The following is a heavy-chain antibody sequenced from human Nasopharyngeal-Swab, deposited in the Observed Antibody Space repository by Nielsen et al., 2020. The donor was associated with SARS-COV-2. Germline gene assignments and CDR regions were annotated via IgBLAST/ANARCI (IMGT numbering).Heavy chain of an antibody. CDR3: ARSIAARPYYYYGMDV. J-gene: IGHJ6*02. Sequence: GESLKISCAASGFTFSSYGMHWVRQAPGKGLEWVAVIWYDGSNKYYADSVKGRFTISRDNSKNTLYLQMNSLRAEDTAVYYCARSIAARPYYYYGMDVWAKGPRSPSP. D-gene: IGHD6-6*01. CDR2: IWYDGSNK. V-gene: IGHV3-33*01. CDR1: GFTFSSYG.